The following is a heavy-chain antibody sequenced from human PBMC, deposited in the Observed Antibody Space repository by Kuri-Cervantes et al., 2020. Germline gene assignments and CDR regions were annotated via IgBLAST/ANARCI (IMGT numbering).Heavy chain of an antibody. Sequence: ASVKVSCKASGYTFTGYYMHWVRQAPGQGLEWMGWINPNSGGTNYAQKLQGRVTMTTDTSTSTAYMELRSLRSDDTAMYYCTREGQMVRGRIDYWGQGTLVTVSS. J-gene: IGHJ4*02. CDR3: TREGQMVRGRIDY. CDR2: INPNSGGT. D-gene: IGHD3-10*01. CDR1: GYTFTGYY. V-gene: IGHV1-2*02.